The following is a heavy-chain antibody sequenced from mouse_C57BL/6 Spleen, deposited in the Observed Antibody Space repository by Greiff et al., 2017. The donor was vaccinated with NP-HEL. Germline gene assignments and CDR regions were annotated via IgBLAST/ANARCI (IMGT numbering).Heavy chain of an antibody. D-gene: IGHD1-1*01. V-gene: IGHV1-85*01. CDR2: IYPRDCST. J-gene: IGHJ4*01. CDR3: ARRVGELYYAMDY. Sequence: QVQLQQSGPELVKPGASVKLSCKASGYTFTSYDINWVKQRPGQGHEWIGVIYPRDCSTKYNEKFKGKASLTVDTSSSTAYMELHSLTSEASAVYFCARRVGELYYAMDYWGQGTSVTVSS. CDR1: GYTFTSYD.